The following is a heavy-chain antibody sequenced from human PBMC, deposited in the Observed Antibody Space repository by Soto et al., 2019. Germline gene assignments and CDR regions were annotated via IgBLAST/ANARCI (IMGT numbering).Heavy chain of an antibody. V-gene: IGHV3-30-3*01. CDR1: GFTFSSYA. CDR3: ARDRAIIMVRKGGGEKGMAV. J-gene: IGHJ6*02. D-gene: IGHD3-10*01. Sequence: QVQLVESGGGVVQPGRSLRLSCAASGFTFSSYAMHWVRQATAKELEWVAVISYDGSNKYYADSVKGRFTISRDNSKNTLYLQMNSLRGEDTAVYYCARDRAIIMVRKGGGEKGMAVWGQGTTVTVSS. CDR2: ISYDGSNK.